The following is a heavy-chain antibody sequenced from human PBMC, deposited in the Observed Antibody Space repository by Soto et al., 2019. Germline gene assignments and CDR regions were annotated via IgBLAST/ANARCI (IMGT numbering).Heavy chain of an antibody. CDR1: GGSISSSSYY. CDR2: IYYSGST. V-gene: IGHV4-39*01. Sequence: QLQLQESGPGLVKPSETLSLTCTVSGGSISSSSYYWGWIRQPPGKGLEWIGSIYYSGSTYYNPSLKSRVTISVDTSKNQFSLKLSSVTAADTAVYYCARRWTPGEGWFDPWGQGTLVTVSS. D-gene: IGHD3-16*01. CDR3: ARRWTPGEGWFDP. J-gene: IGHJ5*02.